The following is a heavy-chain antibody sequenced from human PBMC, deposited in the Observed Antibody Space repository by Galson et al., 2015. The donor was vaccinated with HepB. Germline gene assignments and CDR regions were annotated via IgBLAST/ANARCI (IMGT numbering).Heavy chain of an antibody. CDR2: ISYDGSNK. V-gene: IGHV3-30*04. CDR1: GFTFSSYA. CDR3: ARSIAALSYYYYYGMDV. D-gene: IGHD6-6*01. Sequence: SLRLSCAASGFTFSSYAMLWVRQAPGKGLEWVAVISYDGSNKYYADSVKGRFTISRDNSKNTLYLQMNSLRAEDTAVYYCARSIAALSYYYYYGMDVWGQGTTVTVSS. J-gene: IGHJ6*02.